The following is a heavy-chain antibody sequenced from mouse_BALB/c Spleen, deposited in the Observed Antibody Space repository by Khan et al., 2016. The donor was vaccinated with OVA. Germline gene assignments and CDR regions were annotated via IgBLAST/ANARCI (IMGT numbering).Heavy chain of an antibody. CDR1: GYTFTNYG. D-gene: IGHD2-14*01. V-gene: IGHV9-3*02. CDR3: ARGYCRYGSWFAY. J-gene: IGHJ3*01. CDR2: INTNTGEP. Sequence: QIQLVQSGPELKKPGETVRISCKASGYTFTNYGMNWVKQAPGKGLKWMGWINTNTGEPTFAEEFKERFAFSLETSASTAYLQINNLKHEDTATYFCARGYCRYGSWFAYWGQGTLVTVSA.